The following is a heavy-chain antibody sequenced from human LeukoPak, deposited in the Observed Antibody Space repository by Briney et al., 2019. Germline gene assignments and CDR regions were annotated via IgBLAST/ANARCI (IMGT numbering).Heavy chain of an antibody. Sequence: PSETLSLTCTVSGGSISSYYWSWIRQPPGKGLEWIGYIYYSGSTNYNPSLKSRVTISVDTSKNQFSLKLSSVTAADTAVYYCARGLTGDAFDIWGQGTMVTVFS. V-gene: IGHV4-59*01. CDR1: GGSISSYY. D-gene: IGHD3-9*01. CDR3: ARGLTGDAFDI. CDR2: IYYSGST. J-gene: IGHJ3*02.